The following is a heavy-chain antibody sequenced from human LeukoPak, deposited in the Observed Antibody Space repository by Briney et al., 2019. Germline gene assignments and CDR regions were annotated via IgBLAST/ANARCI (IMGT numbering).Heavy chain of an antibody. CDR1: GFTFSSYA. Sequence: GGSLRLSCAASGFTFSSYAMNWVRQAPGRGLEWVSTISGSGGSTYYADSVKGRFTISRDNSKNTLYLQMNSLRAEDTAVYYCANDQRYSSSWYSYYFDYWGQGTLVTVSS. CDR3: ANDQRYSSSWYSYYFDY. V-gene: IGHV3-23*01. CDR2: ISGSGGST. J-gene: IGHJ4*02. D-gene: IGHD6-13*01.